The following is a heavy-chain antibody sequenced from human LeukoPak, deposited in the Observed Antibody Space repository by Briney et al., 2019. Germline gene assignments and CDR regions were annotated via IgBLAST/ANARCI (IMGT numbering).Heavy chain of an antibody. CDR2: ISAYNGNT. CDR3: ARTTSSYSYGYNWFDP. Sequence: ASVKVSCKASGYTFTSYGVSWVRQAPGQGLEWMGWISAYNGNTNYAQKLQGRVTMTTDTSTSTAYMELRSLRSDDTAVYYCARTTSSYSYGYNWFDPWGQGTLVTVSS. J-gene: IGHJ5*02. V-gene: IGHV1-18*01. CDR1: GYTFTSYG. D-gene: IGHD5-18*01.